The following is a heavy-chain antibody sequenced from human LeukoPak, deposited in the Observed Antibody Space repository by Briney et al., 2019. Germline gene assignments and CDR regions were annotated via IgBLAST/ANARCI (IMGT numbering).Heavy chain of an antibody. J-gene: IGHJ4*02. V-gene: IGHV1-2*02. Sequence: APVKVSCKASGYTFTCYYMHWVRQAPGQGLEWMGWINPNSGGTNYAQKFQGRVTMTRDTSISTAYMELSRLRSEDTAVYYCTRSVRNGHIDYWGQGTLVTVSS. CDR3: TRSVRNGHIDY. D-gene: IGHD2-21*01. CDR2: INPNSGGT. CDR1: GYTFTCYY.